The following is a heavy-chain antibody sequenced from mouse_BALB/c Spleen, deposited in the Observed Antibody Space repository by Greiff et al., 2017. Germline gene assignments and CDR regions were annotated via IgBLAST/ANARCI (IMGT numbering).Heavy chain of an antibody. CDR2: ISSGGGST. CDR3: ARHVWDY. CDR1: GFAFSSYD. J-gene: IGHJ2*01. V-gene: IGHV5-12-1*01. Sequence: EVQLVESGGGLVKPGGSLKLSCAASGFAFSSYDMSWVRQTPEKRLEWVAYISSGGGSTYYPDTVKGRFTISRDNAKNTLYLQMSSLKSEDTAMYYCARHVWDYWGQGTTLTVSS.